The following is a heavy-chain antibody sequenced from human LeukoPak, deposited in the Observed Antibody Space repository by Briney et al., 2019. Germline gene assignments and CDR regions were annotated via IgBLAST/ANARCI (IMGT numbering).Heavy chain of an antibody. D-gene: IGHD3-22*01. CDR1: GFTFSGYA. V-gene: IGHV3-23*01. CDR2: TSRSGEIT. Sequence: PGGSLRLSCAASGFTFSGYAMSWVRQATGKGLEWVPSTSRSGEITFYADSVKGRFTISRDNSKSTLYLQMNSLRAEDTADYYCAKDPPNYRGSDGLYYRRSRDYWGQGTLVTVSS. CDR3: AKDPPNYRGSDGLYYRRSRDY. J-gene: IGHJ4*02.